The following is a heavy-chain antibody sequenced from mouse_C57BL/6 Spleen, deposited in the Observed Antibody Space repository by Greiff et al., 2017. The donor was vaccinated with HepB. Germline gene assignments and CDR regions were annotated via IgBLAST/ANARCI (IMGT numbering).Heavy chain of an antibody. V-gene: IGHV5-9-1*02. CDR1: GFTFSSYA. Sequence: EVQLVESGEGLVKPGGSLKLSCAASGFTFSSYAMSWVRQTPEKRLEWVAYISSGGDYIYYADTVKGRFTISRDNARNTLYLQMSSLKSEDTAMYYCTRDGSSYEYYAMDYWGQGTSVTVSS. J-gene: IGHJ4*01. CDR3: TRDGSSYEYYAMDY. CDR2: ISSGGDYI. D-gene: IGHD1-1*01.